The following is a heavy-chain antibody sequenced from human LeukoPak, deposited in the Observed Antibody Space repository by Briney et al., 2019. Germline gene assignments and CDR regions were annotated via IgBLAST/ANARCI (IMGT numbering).Heavy chain of an antibody. CDR1: GYTFTGYY. J-gene: IGHJ2*01. CDR2: INAGNGNT. Sequence: ASAKVSCKASGYTFTGYYMHWVRQAPGQRLEWMGWINAGNGNTKYSQEFQGRVTITRDTSASTAYMELSSLRSEDMAVYYCARSPDYYYDSSGYYKAEWYFDLWGRGTLVTVSS. V-gene: IGHV1-3*03. CDR3: ARSPDYYYDSSGYYKAEWYFDL. D-gene: IGHD3-22*01.